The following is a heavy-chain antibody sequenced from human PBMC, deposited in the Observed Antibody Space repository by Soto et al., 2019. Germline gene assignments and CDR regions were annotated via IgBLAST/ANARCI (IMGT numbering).Heavy chain of an antibody. J-gene: IGHJ4*02. V-gene: IGHV1-3*04. CDR3: GRVKAIKTDY. CDR2: LNSDTGKA. CDR1: GYTFTDYP. Sequence: ASVKVSCKTSGYTFTDYPIHWVRQAPRQRLEWMGWLNSDTGKAEYSRAFKGRLTISRDISATTVYMQLRSLTSEDTAIYFCGRVKAIKTDYWGQGTLVTV.